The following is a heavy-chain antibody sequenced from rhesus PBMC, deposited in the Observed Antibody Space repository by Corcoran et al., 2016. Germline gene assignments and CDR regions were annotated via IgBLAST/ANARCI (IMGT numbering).Heavy chain of an antibody. D-gene: IGHD6-31*01. CDR2: INPSNGNT. CDR3: ARDLWRLGGFFDY. V-gene: IGHV1-200*01. Sequence: QVQLVQSGSEVKKPGTSVKLSCKASGYTFTSYYINWGRQAPGQVLEWMGWINPSNGNTDYAQKFQGKVTMTRDASTSTAYMELNRRRSEATAVYYCARDLWRLGGFFDYWGQGVLVTVSS. J-gene: IGHJ4*01. CDR1: GYTFTSYY.